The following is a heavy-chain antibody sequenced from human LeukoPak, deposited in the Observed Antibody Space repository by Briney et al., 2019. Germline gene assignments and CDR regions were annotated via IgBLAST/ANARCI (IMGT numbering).Heavy chain of an antibody. CDR1: GYTFTGYY. J-gene: IGHJ4*02. CDR3: ARDDARDDSSGHSDY. CDR2: INPNSGGT. D-gene: IGHD3-22*01. V-gene: IGHV1-2*02. Sequence: ASVKVSCKASGYTFTGYYMHWVRQAPGQGLEWMGWINPNSGGTNYAQKLQGRVTMTTDTSTSTAYMELRSLRSDDTAVYYCARDDARDDSSGHSDYWGQGTLVTVSS.